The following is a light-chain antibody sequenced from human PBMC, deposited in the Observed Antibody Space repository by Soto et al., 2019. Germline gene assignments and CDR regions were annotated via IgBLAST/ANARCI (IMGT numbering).Light chain of an antibody. Sequence: DAVLTQSPLSLPVTPGEAASISCRSSQSLLHKNGNNYFNWYLQKPGQSPQLLIYLGSNRASGVPDRFSGSGSGTDFTLKISRVEAEDVGVYYCMQALQTPTFGQGTKVDIK. CDR1: QSLLHKNGNNY. CDR2: LGS. V-gene: IGKV2-28*01. J-gene: IGKJ1*01. CDR3: MQALQTPT.